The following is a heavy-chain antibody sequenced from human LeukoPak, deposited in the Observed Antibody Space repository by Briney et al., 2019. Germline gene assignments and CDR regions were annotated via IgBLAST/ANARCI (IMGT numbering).Heavy chain of an antibody. V-gene: IGHV3-48*04. CDR3: ARGPRYYGSGSYYFDY. CDR1: GFTFSSYS. J-gene: IGHJ4*02. Sequence: GGSLRLSFAASGFTFSSYSMNWVRQAPGKGLEWVSYISSSSSTIYYADSVKGRFTISRDNAKNSLYLQMNSLRAEDTAVYYCARGPRYYGSGSYYFDYWGQGTLVTVSS. CDR2: ISSSSSTI. D-gene: IGHD3-10*01.